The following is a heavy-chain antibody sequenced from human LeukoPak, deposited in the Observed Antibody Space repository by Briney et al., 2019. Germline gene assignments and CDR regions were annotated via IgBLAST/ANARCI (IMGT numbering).Heavy chain of an antibody. CDR3: ARETGDSSGWYSYYYYGMDV. CDR2: IYSGGST. V-gene: IGHV3-66*01. D-gene: IGHD6-19*01. Sequence: GGSLRLSCAASGFTVSSYYMSWVRQAPGKGLEWVSVIYSGGSTYYADSVKGRFTISRDNSKNTLYLQMNSLRAEDTAVYCCARETGDSSGWYSYYYYGMDVWGQGTTVTVSS. CDR1: GFTVSSYY. J-gene: IGHJ6*02.